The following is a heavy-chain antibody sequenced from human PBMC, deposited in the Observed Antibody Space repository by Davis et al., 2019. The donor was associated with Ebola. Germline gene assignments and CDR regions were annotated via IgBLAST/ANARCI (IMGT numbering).Heavy chain of an antibody. Sequence: GESLKISCTASGFTFGDYAMNWVRQAPGKGLEWVGFIRSKAYGGKTQYAASVKGRFTISRDDSKGIAYMQMNSLKTEDTAVYYCTRDLKQPRPSYYYGMDVWGQGTTVTVSS. J-gene: IGHJ6*02. CDR2: IRSKAYGGKT. CDR3: TRDLKQPRPSYYYGMDV. V-gene: IGHV3-49*04. D-gene: IGHD6-13*01. CDR1: GFTFGDYA.